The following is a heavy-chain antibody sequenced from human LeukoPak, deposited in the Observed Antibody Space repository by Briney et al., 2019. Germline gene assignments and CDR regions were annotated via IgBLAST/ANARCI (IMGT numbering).Heavy chain of an antibody. CDR1: GFTFSSYA. Sequence: RGSLRLSCAASGFTFSSYAMSWVRQAPGKGLEWVSAISGSGGSTYYADSVKGRFTISRDNSKNTLYLQMNSLRAEDTAVYYCAKVQYSSSSPLDYWGQGTLVTVSS. J-gene: IGHJ4*02. V-gene: IGHV3-23*01. D-gene: IGHD6-6*01. CDR2: ISGSGGST. CDR3: AKVQYSSSSPLDY.